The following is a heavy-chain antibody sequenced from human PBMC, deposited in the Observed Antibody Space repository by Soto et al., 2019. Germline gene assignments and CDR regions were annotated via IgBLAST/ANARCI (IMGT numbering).Heavy chain of an antibody. J-gene: IGHJ3*01. CDR3: ARGLCTGGTCYGLTFDL. CDR2: MAPFSGNT. V-gene: IGHV1-8*01. Sequence: QVQLVQSGAEMKKPGASVKVACKASGYTFTSFDIIWLRQATGQGLEWMGWMAPFSGNTGSAQKFQGRISLTRNTSINTAYMELTGLPSDDTAMYYCARGLCTGGTCYGLTFDLWGQGTVVTVSS. CDR1: GYTFTSFD. D-gene: IGHD2-15*01.